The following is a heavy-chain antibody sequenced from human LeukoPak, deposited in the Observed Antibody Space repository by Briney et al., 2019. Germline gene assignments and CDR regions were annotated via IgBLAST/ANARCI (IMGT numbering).Heavy chain of an antibody. CDR1: GGSVSSGSYY. CDR2: IYYSGST. D-gene: IGHD3-10*01. J-gene: IGHJ4*02. Sequence: SETLSLTCTVSGGSVSSGSYYWSWIRQPPGKGLGWIGYIYYSGSTNYNPSLKSRVTISVDTSKNQFSLKLSSVTAADTAVYYCARDTMVRALDYWGQGTLVTVSS. V-gene: IGHV4-61*01. CDR3: ARDTMVRALDY.